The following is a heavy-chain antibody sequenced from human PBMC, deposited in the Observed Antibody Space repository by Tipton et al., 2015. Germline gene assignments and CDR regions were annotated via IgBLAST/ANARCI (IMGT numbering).Heavy chain of an antibody. D-gene: IGHD6-6*01. Sequence: SLRLSCAASGFTFSNAWMSWVRQAPGKGLEWVGRIKSKTDGGTTDYAAPVKGRFTISRDDSKNTLYLQMNSLKTEDTAVYYCTTDRWQLVPQNYYGMDVWGQGTTVTVSS. CDR2: IKSKTDGGTT. CDR3: TTDRWQLVPQNYYGMDV. J-gene: IGHJ6*02. CDR1: GFTFSNAW. V-gene: IGHV3-15*01.